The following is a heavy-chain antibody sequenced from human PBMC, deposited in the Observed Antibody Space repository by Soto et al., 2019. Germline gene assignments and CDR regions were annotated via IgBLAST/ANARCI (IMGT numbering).Heavy chain of an antibody. CDR3: AISPFSTGTSLY. J-gene: IGHJ4*02. D-gene: IGHD1-7*01. CDR1: GGSSSSSIYY. CDR2: IYYSGST. Sequence: SETLSLTCTVSGGSSSSSIYYWGWIRQPPGKGLEWIGSIYYSGSTYYNPSLKSRVTISVDTSKNQFSLKLSSVTAADTAVYYCAISPFSTGTSLYWGQGTLVTVSS. V-gene: IGHV4-39*01.